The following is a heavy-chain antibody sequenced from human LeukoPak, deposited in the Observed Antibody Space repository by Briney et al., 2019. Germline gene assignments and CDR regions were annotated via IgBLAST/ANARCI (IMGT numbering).Heavy chain of an antibody. J-gene: IGHJ4*02. Sequence: SETLSLTCAVYGGSFSGYYWSWIRQPPGKGLEWIGEINHSGSTNYNPSLKSRVTISVDTSKNQFSLKLSSVTAADTAVYYCARQGSSSWYSSFDYWGQGTLVTVSS. V-gene: IGHV4-34*01. D-gene: IGHD6-13*01. CDR2: INHSGST. CDR1: GGSFSGYY. CDR3: ARQGSSSWYSSFDY.